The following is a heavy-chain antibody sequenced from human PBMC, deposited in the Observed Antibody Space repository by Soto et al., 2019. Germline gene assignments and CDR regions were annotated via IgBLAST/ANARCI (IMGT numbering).Heavy chain of an antibody. CDR2: IYYSGST. V-gene: IGHV4-30-4*01. Sequence: PSETLSLTCTVSGGSISSGDYYWSWIRQPPGKGLEWIGYIYYSGSTYYNPSLKSRVTISVDTSKNQFSLKLSSVTAADTAVYYCARIPATRRRDKNWFDPWGQGTLVTVS. CDR1: GGSISSGDYY. J-gene: IGHJ5*02. D-gene: IGHD5-12*01. CDR3: ARIPATRRRDKNWFDP.